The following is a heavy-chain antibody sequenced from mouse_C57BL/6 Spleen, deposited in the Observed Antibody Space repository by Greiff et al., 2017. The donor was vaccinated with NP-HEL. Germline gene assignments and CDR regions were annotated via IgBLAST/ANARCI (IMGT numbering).Heavy chain of an antibody. J-gene: IGHJ1*03. D-gene: IGHD1-1*01. Sequence: QVTLKECGPELVKPGASVKISCKASGYAFSSSWMNWVKQRPGKGLEWIGRIYPGDGDTNYNGKFKGKATLTADKSSSTAYMQLSSLTSEDSAVYFCARSILRYWYFDVWGTGTTVTVSS. CDR3: ARSILRYWYFDV. CDR2: IYPGDGDT. V-gene: IGHV1-82*01. CDR1: GYAFSSSW.